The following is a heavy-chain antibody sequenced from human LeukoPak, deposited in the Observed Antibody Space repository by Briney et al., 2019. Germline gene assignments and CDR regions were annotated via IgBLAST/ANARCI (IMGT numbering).Heavy chain of an antibody. CDR3: SRDDWKWVGFDY. CDR2: ISSSSSYI. D-gene: IGHD1-26*01. J-gene: IGHJ4*02. V-gene: IGHV3-21*01. Sequence: PGGSLRLSCAASGFTFSSYSMNWVRQAPGKGLEWVSSISSSSSYIYYADSVKGRFTTSRDNAKNSLYLQMNSLRAEDTAVYYCSRDDWKWVGFDYWGQGTLVTVSS. CDR1: GFTFSSYS.